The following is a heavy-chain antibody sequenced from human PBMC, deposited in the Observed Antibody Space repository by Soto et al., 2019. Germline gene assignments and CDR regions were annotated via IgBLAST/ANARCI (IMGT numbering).Heavy chain of an antibody. CDR3: ARGGSSSSSYYYYGMDV. J-gene: IGHJ6*02. Sequence: ASVKVSCKASGYTFSAYDINWVRQAPGQGLEWMGWINPNSGGTNYAQKFQGWVTMTRDTSISTAYMELSRLRSDDTAVYYCARGGSSSSSYYYYGMDVWGQGTTVTVSS. CDR2: INPNSGGT. V-gene: IGHV1-2*04. D-gene: IGHD6-6*01. CDR1: GYTFSAYD.